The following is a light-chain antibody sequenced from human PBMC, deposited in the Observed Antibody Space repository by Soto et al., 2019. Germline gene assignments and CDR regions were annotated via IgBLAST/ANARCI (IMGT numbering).Light chain of an antibody. Sequence: EIVLTQSPGTLSLSPGERATLSCRASQSVSSSYLAWYQQKPGQAPRLLIYGASSRATGIPDRFSGSGPGTDFPLTISRLEPEDFAVYYCQQYGSSPQTFGQGTKVEIK. V-gene: IGKV3-20*01. CDR2: GAS. J-gene: IGKJ1*01. CDR3: QQYGSSPQT. CDR1: QSVSSSY.